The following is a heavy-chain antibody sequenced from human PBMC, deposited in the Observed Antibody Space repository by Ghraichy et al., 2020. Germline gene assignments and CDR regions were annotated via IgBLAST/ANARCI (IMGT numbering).Heavy chain of an antibody. D-gene: IGHD6-13*01. Sequence: SETLFLTCAVYGGSFSDYYWSWIRQPPGKGLEWIGEINHSGSTNYNPSLKSRVTMSVDTSKNQFSLKLSSVTAADTAVYYCARYSSSWSLGDWGQGTLVTVSS. CDR3: ARYSSSWSLGD. CDR1: GGSFSDYY. CDR2: INHSGST. J-gene: IGHJ4*02. V-gene: IGHV4-34*01.